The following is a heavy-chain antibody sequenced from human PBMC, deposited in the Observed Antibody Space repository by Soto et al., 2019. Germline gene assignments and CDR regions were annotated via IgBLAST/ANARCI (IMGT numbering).Heavy chain of an antibody. CDR2: SKSKTSGGTT. D-gene: IGHD3-22*01. CDR1: GFTFSDAW. J-gene: IGHJ3*02. CDR3: STGYSGGSGYHGDGAFDI. Sequence: EVQLVESGGGLVKPGGSLRLSCAASGFTFSDAWMIWVRRAPGKGLEWVGRSKSKTSGGTTAYAAPVKGRISISSDDSKSTLFLHRNGLIYDDPAVYYCSTGYSGGSGYHGDGAFDIWGQGKVDTDSS. V-gene: IGHV3-15*01.